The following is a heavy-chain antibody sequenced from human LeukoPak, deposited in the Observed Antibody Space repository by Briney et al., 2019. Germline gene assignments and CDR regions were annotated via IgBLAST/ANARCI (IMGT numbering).Heavy chain of an antibody. CDR1: GFTFSSYE. Sequence: PGGSLRLSCAASGFTFSSYEMNWVRQAPGRGLEWVSYISSSGSTIYYADSVKGRFTISRDNAKNSLYLQMNSLRAEDTAVYYCASPRGGPPYYYGMDVWGKGTTVTVSS. V-gene: IGHV3-48*03. CDR2: ISSSGSTI. J-gene: IGHJ6*04. D-gene: IGHD3-10*01. CDR3: ASPRGGPPYYYGMDV.